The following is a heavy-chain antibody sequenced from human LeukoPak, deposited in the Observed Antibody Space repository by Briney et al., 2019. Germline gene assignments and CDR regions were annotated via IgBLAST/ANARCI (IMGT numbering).Heavy chain of an antibody. V-gene: IGHV3-21*01. CDR2: ISSSSSYI. J-gene: IGHJ4*02. CDR1: GFTFSSYS. D-gene: IGHD6-13*01. CDR3: ARVGSSWYNTPFDY. Sequence: GGSLRLSCAASGFTFSSYSMNWVRQAPGKGLGWVSSISSSSSYIYYADSVKGRFTISRDNAKNSLYLQMNSLRAEDTAVYYCARVGSSWYNTPFDYWGQGTLVTVSS.